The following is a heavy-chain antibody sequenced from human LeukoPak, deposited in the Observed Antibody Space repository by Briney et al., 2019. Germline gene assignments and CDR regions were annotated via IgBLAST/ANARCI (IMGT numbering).Heavy chain of an antibody. V-gene: IGHV3-23*01. CDR3: AKDFRGGSPDYFDY. CDR2: ISDRGGST. D-gene: IGHD2-15*01. CDR1: GFTFSSYA. J-gene: IGHJ4*02. Sequence: PGGSLRLSCAASGFTFSSYAMSWVRRAPGKGLEWVSAISDRGGSTYYADSVKGRFTISRDNSQNTLYLQMNSLRAEDTAVYYCAKDFRGGSPDYFDYWGQGTLVTVSS.